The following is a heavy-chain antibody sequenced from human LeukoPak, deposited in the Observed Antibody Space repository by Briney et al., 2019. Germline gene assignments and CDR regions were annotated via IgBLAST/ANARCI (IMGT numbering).Heavy chain of an antibody. Sequence: GGSLRLSCVASGFTFGSYWMHWVRQAPGKGLVWVSGINSDGSSTSYADSVKGRFTISRDNAKNTLYLQMNSLRADDTAAYYCAREPFSGYHDYWGQGTLVTVSS. CDR2: INSDGSST. V-gene: IGHV3-74*01. J-gene: IGHJ4*02. CDR3: AREPFSGYHDY. CDR1: GFTFGSYW. D-gene: IGHD5-12*01.